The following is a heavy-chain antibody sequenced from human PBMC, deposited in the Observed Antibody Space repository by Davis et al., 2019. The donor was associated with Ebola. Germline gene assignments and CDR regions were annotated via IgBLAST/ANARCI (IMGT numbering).Heavy chain of an antibody. CDR2: ISYDGSNK. CDR3: ARDPSMTTVVTPVDY. J-gene: IGHJ4*02. Sequence: GGSLRLSCAASGFTFSSYGMHWVRQAPGKGLEWVAVISYDGSNKYYADSVKGRFTISRDNSKNTLYLQMNSLRAEDTAVYYCARDPSMTTVVTPVDYWGQGTLVTVSS. V-gene: IGHV3-30*03. CDR1: GFTFSSYG. D-gene: IGHD4-23*01.